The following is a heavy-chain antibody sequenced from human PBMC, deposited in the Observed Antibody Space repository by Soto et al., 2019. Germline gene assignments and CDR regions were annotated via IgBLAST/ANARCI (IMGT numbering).Heavy chain of an antibody. CDR3: ARVPGGYYYYGMDV. V-gene: IGHV1-69*02. Sequence: QVQLVQSGAEVKKPGSSVKVSCKASGGTFSSYTISWVRQAPGQGLEWMGRIIPILGIANYAQKFQGRVTITADKSTSTAYMELSSLRSEDTAVYYCARVPGGYYYYGMDVRGQGTTVTVSS. CDR1: GGTFSSYT. J-gene: IGHJ6*02. CDR2: IIPILGIA.